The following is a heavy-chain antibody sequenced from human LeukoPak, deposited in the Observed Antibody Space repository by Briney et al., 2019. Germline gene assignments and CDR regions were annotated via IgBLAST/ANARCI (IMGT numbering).Heavy chain of an antibody. Sequence: SETLSLTCAVYGGSFSGHYWSWIRQPPGKGLEWIGEINHSGSTNYSPSLKSRVTLSVDMSNNQFSLTLSSVTAADTALYFCARRRYYDSSGYLEWGQGTLVTVSS. CDR2: INHSGST. CDR1: GGSFSGHY. J-gene: IGHJ1*01. V-gene: IGHV4-34*01. D-gene: IGHD3-22*01. CDR3: ARRRYYDSSGYLE.